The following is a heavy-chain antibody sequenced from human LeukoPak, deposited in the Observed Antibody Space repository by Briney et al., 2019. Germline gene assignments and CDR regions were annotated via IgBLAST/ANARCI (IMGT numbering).Heavy chain of an antibody. CDR1: GXTFEGYG. V-gene: IGHV3-20*04. Sequence: GGSLRLSCAASGXTFEGYGMSWVRQAPGKGLEWVSYINWNGGTTDYADSVKGRFTISRDNAMRSLYLQMNSLRAEDTALYYCARDYGSGSYYNGIDYWGQGTLVSVSS. CDR3: ARDYGSGSYYNGIDY. J-gene: IGHJ4*02. CDR2: INWNGGTT. D-gene: IGHD3-10*01.